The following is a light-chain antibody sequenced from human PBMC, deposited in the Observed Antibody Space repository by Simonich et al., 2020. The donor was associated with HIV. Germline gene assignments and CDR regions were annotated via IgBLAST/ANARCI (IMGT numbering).Light chain of an antibody. J-gene: IGKJ4*01. CDR2: EAA. V-gene: IGKV3D-20*01. CDR3: QQYGGT. CDR1: QSVSSIY. Sequence: EIVLTQSPGTLSLFPRKIATFSCRAIQSVSSIYLSWYQQKPVLAPRLLIYEAASRATGIPDRFRGSVSGTDFTLTISRLEPEDFAVYYCQQYGGTFGGGTKVEIK.